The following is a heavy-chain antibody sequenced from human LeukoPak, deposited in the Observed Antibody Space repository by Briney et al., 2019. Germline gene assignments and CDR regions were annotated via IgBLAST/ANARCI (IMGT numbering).Heavy chain of an antibody. Sequence: GGSLRLSCAASGFTVSSYGMHWVRQAPGKGLEWVAVISYDGSNKYYADSVKGRFTISRDNSKNTLYLQMNSLRAEDTAVYYCAKDQRSGYCSGGSCPGGLSGYWGQGTLVTVSS. CDR2: ISYDGSNK. J-gene: IGHJ4*02. D-gene: IGHD2-15*01. CDR3: AKDQRSGYCSGGSCPGGLSGY. CDR1: GFTVSSYG. V-gene: IGHV3-30*18.